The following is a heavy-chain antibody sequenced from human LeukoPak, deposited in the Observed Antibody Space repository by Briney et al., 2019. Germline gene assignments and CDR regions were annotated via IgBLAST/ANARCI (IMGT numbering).Heavy chain of an antibody. V-gene: IGHV1-24*01. CDR1: GYTLTELS. CDR2: FDPEDGET. J-gene: IGHJ6*03. D-gene: IGHD6-13*01. Sequence: ASVKVSCKVSGYTLTELSMHWVRQAPGKGLEWMGGFDPEDGETIYAQKFQGRVTMTEDTSTSTAYMELRSLRSDDTAVYYCASAAGRYYYYYMDVWGKGTTVTVSS. CDR3: ASAAGRYYYYYMDV.